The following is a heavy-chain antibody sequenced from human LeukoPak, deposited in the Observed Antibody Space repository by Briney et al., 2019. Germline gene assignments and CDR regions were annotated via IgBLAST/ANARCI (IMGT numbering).Heavy chain of an antibody. V-gene: IGHV3-74*01. CDR3: ARDQVMITFGGVTSWFDY. CDR2: INSDGSST. J-gene: IGHJ4*02. CDR1: GFTFSSYW. D-gene: IGHD3-16*01. Sequence: PGGSLRLSCAASGFTFSSYWMHWVRQAPGKGLVWVSRINSDGSSTSYADSVKGRFTISRDNAKNTLYLQMNSLRAEDTAVYYCARDQVMITFGGVTSWFDYWGQGTLVTVSS.